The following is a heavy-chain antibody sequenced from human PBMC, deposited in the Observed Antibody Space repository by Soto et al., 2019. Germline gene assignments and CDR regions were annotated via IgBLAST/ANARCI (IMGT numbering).Heavy chain of an antibody. J-gene: IGHJ4*02. Sequence: PSETLSLTCAVYGGSFSDYYWSWIRQPPGKGLEWIGEINHSGSTKYNPSLKSRVTISLDTSKNNFSLKLSSVTAADTAVYYCARERLYYDSGSYASFDYWGQGTLVTVS. CDR1: GGSFSDYY. V-gene: IGHV4-34*01. CDR3: ARERLYYDSGSYASFDY. D-gene: IGHD3-10*01. CDR2: INHSGST.